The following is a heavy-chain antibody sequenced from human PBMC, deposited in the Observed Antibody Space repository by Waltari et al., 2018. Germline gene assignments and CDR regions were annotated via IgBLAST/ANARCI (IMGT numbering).Heavy chain of an antibody. CDR2: VSYDGSHT. D-gene: IGHD1-26*01. CDR3: AKDHSGNDFFFFDH. CDR1: GFTFRAYG. V-gene: IGHV3-30*18. Sequence: QVQLVESGGGVVQPRRSLTVSCAASGFTFRAYGMHWVRQAPGKGLEWVASVSYDGSHTYYGDSVRGRFTISRDNSKNTLHLQMNSLRGDDTAVYYCAKDHSGNDFFFFDHWGQGTLVIVSP. J-gene: IGHJ4*02.